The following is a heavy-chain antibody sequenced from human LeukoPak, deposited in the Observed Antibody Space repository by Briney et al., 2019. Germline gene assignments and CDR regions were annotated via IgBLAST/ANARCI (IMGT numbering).Heavy chain of an antibody. CDR1: GFTFSSDW. CDR2: INEDGSEK. J-gene: IGHJ4*02. Sequence: GGSLRLSCAASGFTFSSDWMSWVRQAPGKGLEWVANINEDGSEKYYVDSVKGRFTISRDNAKNSLYLQMDSLRAEDTAVYYCARDGPHYDFWSGPAYWGQGTLVTVSS. V-gene: IGHV3-7*05. D-gene: IGHD3-3*01. CDR3: ARDGPHYDFWSGPAY.